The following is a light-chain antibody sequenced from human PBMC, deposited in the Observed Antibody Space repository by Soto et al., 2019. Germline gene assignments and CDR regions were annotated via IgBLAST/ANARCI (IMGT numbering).Light chain of an antibody. J-gene: IGLJ1*01. V-gene: IGLV2-14*03. CDR3: SSYSTTNILV. CDR2: DVN. CDR1: SSDVGAYEH. Sequence: QSVLTQPASVSGSPGQSVTMSWTGASSDVGAYEHVSWYQQHPGRAPKLILYDVNNRPSGVSNHFSGSKSGNTASLVVSGLQANDEADYYCSSYSTTNILVFGSGTKVTVL.